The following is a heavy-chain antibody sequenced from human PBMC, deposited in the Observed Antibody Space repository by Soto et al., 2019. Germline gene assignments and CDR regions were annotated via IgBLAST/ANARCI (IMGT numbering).Heavy chain of an antibody. D-gene: IGHD6-6*01. V-gene: IGHV1-2*02. CDR2: INPNTGGT. Sequence: ASVKVSCKASGYTFTDNYIHWVRQAPGHGLEWMGWINPNTGGTNYAQKFQGRVTVTRDTSITTAYMELSRLRSDDTAVYYCARDFSSSADGFDYWGQGTLVTVS. J-gene: IGHJ4*02. CDR3: ARDFSSSADGFDY. CDR1: GYTFTDNY.